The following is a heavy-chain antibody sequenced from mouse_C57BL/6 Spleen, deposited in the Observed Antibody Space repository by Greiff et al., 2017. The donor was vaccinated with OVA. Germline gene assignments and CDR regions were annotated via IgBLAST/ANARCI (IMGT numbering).Heavy chain of an antibody. J-gene: IGHJ1*03. V-gene: IGHV1-9*01. CDR3: ARGDYYGSSYPWYFYV. D-gene: IGHD1-1*01. CDR2: IFPGSGST. Sequence: VKLMESGAELVKPGASVKLSCKASGYTFTGYSIEWVKQRPGHGLEWIGKIFPGSGSTNYHEKFKGKATFTADKSSNTVYMQLSSLTTEDSAIYYCARGDYYGSSYPWYFYVWGTGTTVTASS. CDR1: GYTFTGYS.